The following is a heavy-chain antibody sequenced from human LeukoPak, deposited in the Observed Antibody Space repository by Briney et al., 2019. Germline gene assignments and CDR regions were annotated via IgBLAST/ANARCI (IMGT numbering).Heavy chain of an antibody. CDR3: ARRSYDYVWGSHIDY. D-gene: IGHD3-16*01. CDR1: GFTFDDYG. V-gene: IGHV3-20*04. CDR2: INWNGGST. J-gene: IGHJ4*02. Sequence: GGSLRLSCAASGFTFDDYGMSWVRQAPGKGLEWVSGINWNGGSTGYADSVKGRFTISRDNAKNSLYLQMNSLRAEDTALYYCARRSYDYVWGSHIDYWGQGTLVTVSS.